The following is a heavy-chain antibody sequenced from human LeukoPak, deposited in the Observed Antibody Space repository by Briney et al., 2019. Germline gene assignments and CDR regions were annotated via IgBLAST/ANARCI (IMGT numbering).Heavy chain of an antibody. CDR1: GYSISSGYY. V-gene: IGHV4-38-2*02. Sequence: SQTLSLTCTVSGYSISSGYYWGWIRQPPGKGLEWIGSIYHSGSTYYNPSLKSRVTISVDTSKNQFSLKLSSVTAADTAVYYCARAVGGDGSGSLWGPGTLVTVSS. D-gene: IGHD3-10*01. J-gene: IGHJ4*02. CDR3: ARAVGGDGSGSL. CDR2: IYHSGST.